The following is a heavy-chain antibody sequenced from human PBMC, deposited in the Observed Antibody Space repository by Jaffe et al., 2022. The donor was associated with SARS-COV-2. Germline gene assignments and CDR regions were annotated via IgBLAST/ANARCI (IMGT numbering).Heavy chain of an antibody. D-gene: IGHD1-26*01. CDR2: IWYDGSNK. Sequence: QVQLVESGGGVVQPGRSLRLSCAASGFTFSSYGMHWVRQAPGKGLEWVAVIWYDGSNKYYADSVKGRFTISRDNSKNTLYLQMNSLRAEDTAVYYCARRGSYEQKGGCDYWGQGTLVTVSS. CDR1: GFTFSSYG. V-gene: IGHV3-33*01. CDR3: ARRGSYEQKGGCDY. J-gene: IGHJ4*02.